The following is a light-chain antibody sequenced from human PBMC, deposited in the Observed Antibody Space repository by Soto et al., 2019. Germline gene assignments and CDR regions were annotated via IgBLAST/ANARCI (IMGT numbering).Light chain of an antibody. CDR2: GAS. CDR3: QQYKDWPT. J-gene: IGKJ5*01. Sequence: EIVMTQSPATLSVSPGERATLSCRASQSISTKLAWYQQKPGQAPRLLVSGASTRATGIPARFSGSGSGTEFTLTLSSLQSEDFGVYYCQQYKDWPTFGQGTRLEMK. CDR1: QSISTK. V-gene: IGKV3-15*01.